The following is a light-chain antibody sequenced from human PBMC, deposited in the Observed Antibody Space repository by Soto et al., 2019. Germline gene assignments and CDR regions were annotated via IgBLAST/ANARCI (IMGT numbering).Light chain of an antibody. Sequence: QAVLTQPASESGSPGQSIIISCTGTSSDIGNYNLVSWFQQHPGKAPKLFIYEVNRRPSGVSDRLSGSKSANTASLTIYGLQAEDDADYYCFSYAGAGPFVLGTGTKGTVL. J-gene: IGLJ1*01. CDR2: EVN. CDR3: FSYAGAGPFV. CDR1: SSDIGNYNL. V-gene: IGLV2-23*02.